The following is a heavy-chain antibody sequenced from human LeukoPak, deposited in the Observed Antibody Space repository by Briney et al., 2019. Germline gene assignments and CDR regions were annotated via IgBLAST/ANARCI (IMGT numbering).Heavy chain of an antibody. J-gene: IGHJ5*02. CDR1: GFTFSSYA. CDR2: ISGSGGST. D-gene: IGHD3-9*01. Sequence: GGSLRLSCAASGFTFSSYAMSWVRQAPGKGLEWVSAISGSGGSTYYADSVKGRFTISRDNSKNTLYLQMNSLRAEDTAVYYCARGSRITIFSWFDPWGQGTLVTVSS. CDR3: ARGSRITIFSWFDP. V-gene: IGHV3-23*01.